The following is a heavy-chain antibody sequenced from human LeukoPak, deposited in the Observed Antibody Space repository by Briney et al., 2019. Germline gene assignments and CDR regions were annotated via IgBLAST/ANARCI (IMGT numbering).Heavy chain of an antibody. CDR1: GFTVSSNY. D-gene: IGHD3-10*01. J-gene: IGHJ5*02. Sequence: PGGSLRLSCAASGFTVSSNYMSWVRQAPGKGLEWVSVIYSGGSTYYADSVKGRFTISRDNSKNTLYLQMNSLRAEDTAVYYCARGAYGSGSYFNWFDPWGQGTLVTVSS. CDR2: IYSGGST. CDR3: ARGAYGSGSYFNWFDP. V-gene: IGHV3-53*05.